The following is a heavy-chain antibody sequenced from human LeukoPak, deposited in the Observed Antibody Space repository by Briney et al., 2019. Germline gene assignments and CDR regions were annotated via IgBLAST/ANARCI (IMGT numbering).Heavy chain of an antibody. CDR2: ISAYNGNT. Sequence: ASVKVSCKASGYTFTSYGISWVRQAPGQGLEWMGWISAYNGNTNYAQKFQGRVTMTRDTSTSTVYMELSSLRSEDTAVYYCARARWSGWSYFDYWGQGTLVTVSS. V-gene: IGHV1-18*01. CDR3: ARARWSGWSYFDY. CDR1: GYTFTSYG. D-gene: IGHD6-19*01. J-gene: IGHJ4*02.